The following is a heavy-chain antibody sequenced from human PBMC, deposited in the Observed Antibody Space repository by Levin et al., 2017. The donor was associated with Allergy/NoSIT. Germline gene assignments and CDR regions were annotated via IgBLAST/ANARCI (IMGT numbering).Heavy chain of an antibody. D-gene: IGHD2-15*01. CDR3: ARTIVVVVAATGPFDI. V-gene: IGHV1-18*01. Sequence: GASVKVSCKASGYTFTSYGISWVRQAPGQGLEWMGWISAYNGNTNYAQKLQGRVTMTTDTSTSTAYMELRSLRSDDTAVYYCARTIVVVVAATGPFDIWGQGTMVTVSS. J-gene: IGHJ3*02. CDR1: GYTFTSYG. CDR2: ISAYNGNT.